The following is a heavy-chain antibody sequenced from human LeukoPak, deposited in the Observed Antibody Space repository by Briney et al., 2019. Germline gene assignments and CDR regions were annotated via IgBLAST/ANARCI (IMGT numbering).Heavy chain of an antibody. Sequence: SETLSLTCTVSGGSISNYYWTWIRQPPGKGLERIGYIYHSANANYNSYSPSLKSRVTTSLDTSKKQFSLNLSSVTAADTAVYFCARTDGKQLPPRFWGQGTLVTVSS. CDR3: ARTDGKQLPPRF. J-gene: IGHJ4*02. CDR1: GGSISNYY. V-gene: IGHV4-59*08. D-gene: IGHD5-18*01. CDR2: IYHSANA.